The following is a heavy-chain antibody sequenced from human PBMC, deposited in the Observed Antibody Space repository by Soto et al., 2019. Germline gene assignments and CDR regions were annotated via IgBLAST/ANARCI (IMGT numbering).Heavy chain of an antibody. CDR3: ARDGGTWFDP. D-gene: IGHD3-16*01. CDR1: GFTFSSYA. J-gene: IGHJ5*02. CDR2: ISYDGSIK. V-gene: IGHV3-30-3*01. Sequence: QVQLVESGGGVVQPGRSLRLSCAASGFTFSSYAMHWVRQAPGKGLEWVAVISYDGSIKYYADSVKGRFTISRDNSKNTLYLQMSSLRAEDTAVYYCARDGGTWFDPWGQGTLVTVSS.